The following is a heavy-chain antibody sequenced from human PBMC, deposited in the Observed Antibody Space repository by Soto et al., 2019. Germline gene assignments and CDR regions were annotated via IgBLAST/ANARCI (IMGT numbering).Heavy chain of an antibody. CDR2: IYATGTT. CDR3: VRDGTKTLRDWFDP. J-gene: IGHJ5*02. V-gene: IGHV4-4*07. Sequence: ETLSLTCPVSGASISGFYWSWIRKSAGKGLEWIGRIYATGTTDYNPSLKSRVMMSVDTSKKQFSLKLRSVTAADTAVYYCVRDGTKTLRDWFDPWGQGISVTVSS. D-gene: IGHD1-1*01. CDR1: GASISGFY.